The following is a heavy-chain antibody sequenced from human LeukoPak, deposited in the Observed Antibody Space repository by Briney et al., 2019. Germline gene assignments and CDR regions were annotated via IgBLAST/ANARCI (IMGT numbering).Heavy chain of an antibody. CDR1: GYTFTSYD. Sequence: ASVKVSCKASGYTFTSYDMNWVRQAPGQGLEWMGWINPNTGNPTYAQRFTGRFVFSLDTSVSTAYLQLSSLKAEDTAVYYCARVPQFEYYYSYYMDIWGKGTTVTVSS. V-gene: IGHV7-4-1*02. D-gene: IGHD5-24*01. CDR3: ARVPQFEYYYSYYMDI. CDR2: INPNTGNP. J-gene: IGHJ6*03.